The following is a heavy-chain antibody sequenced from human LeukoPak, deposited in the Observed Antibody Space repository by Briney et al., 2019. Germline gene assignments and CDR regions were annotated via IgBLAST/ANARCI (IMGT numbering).Heavy chain of an antibody. D-gene: IGHD2-2*01. CDR2: ISSSSSYI. CDR3: ARHGKIVVVPATTDAFDI. CDR1: GFTFSSYS. V-gene: IGHV3-21*01. J-gene: IGHJ3*02. Sequence: GGSLRLSCAASGFTFSSYSMSWVRQAPGKGLELVSAISSSSSYIYYADSVKGRFTISRDNAKKSLYLQMNSLRGEDTAVYYCARHGKIVVVPATTDAFDIWGQGTMVTVSS.